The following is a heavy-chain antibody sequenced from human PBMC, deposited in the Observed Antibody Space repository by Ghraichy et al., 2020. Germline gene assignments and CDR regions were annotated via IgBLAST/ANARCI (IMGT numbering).Heavy chain of an antibody. Sequence: GGSLRLSCAASGFTFSSYSMNWVRQAPGKGLEWVSSISSSSSYIYYADSVKGRFTISRDNAKNSLYLQMNSLRAEDTALYYCAKPATSWNSLLPNGRDVWGQGTTVTVSS. CDR2: ISSSSSYI. V-gene: IGHV3-21*01. D-gene: IGHD1-7*01. J-gene: IGHJ6*02. CDR3: AKPATSWNSLLPNGRDV. CDR1: GFTFSSYS.